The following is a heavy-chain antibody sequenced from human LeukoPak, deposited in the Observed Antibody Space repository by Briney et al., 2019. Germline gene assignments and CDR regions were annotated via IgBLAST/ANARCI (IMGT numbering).Heavy chain of an antibody. J-gene: IGHJ1*01. V-gene: IGHV3-30*02. CDR3: AKDDDWGRYKH. CDR2: IRYDGSYK. Sequence: PGGSLRLSCAASGFNFSNYGMHWVRQAPGKGLEWVAFIRYDGSYKYYADSVKGRFTISRDNSKSTLYLQMNSLRAEDTAVYYCAKDDDWGRYKHWGQGTLVTVSS. D-gene: IGHD3-16*01. CDR1: GFNFSNYG.